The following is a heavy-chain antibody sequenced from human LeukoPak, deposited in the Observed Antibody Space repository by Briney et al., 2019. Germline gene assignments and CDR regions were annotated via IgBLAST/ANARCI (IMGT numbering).Heavy chain of an antibody. D-gene: IGHD1-26*01. CDR1: GFTFSSYA. Sequence: GGSLRLSCAASGFTFSSYAMSWVRQAPGKGLEWISYISSGATTTYYADSVKGRFTISRDNAKNSLYLQMNSLRVEDTAVYYCARGTVGAKYWGQGTVVIVSS. CDR2: ISSGATTT. J-gene: IGHJ4*02. V-gene: IGHV3-48*04. CDR3: ARGTVGAKY.